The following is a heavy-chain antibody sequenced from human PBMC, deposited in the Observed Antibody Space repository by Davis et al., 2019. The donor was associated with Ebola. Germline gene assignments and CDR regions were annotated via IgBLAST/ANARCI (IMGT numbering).Heavy chain of an antibody. Sequence: GSLRLSCTVSGGSISSYYWSWIRQPPGKGLEWIGYIYYSGGTYYNPSLKSRLTISLDTSKNQLSLKVTSVTAADTAVYYCARGLFWSGLDVWGQGTTVTVSS. J-gene: IGHJ6*02. CDR2: IYYSGGT. CDR1: GGSISSYY. CDR3: ARGLFWSGLDV. V-gene: IGHV4-59*12. D-gene: IGHD1-1*01.